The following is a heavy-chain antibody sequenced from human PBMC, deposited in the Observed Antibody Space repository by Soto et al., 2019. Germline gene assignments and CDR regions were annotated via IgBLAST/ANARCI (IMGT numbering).Heavy chain of an antibody. CDR1: GGSISSSNYF. CDR3: ASHRESGYTYGFAWFDP. V-gene: IGHV4-39*01. J-gene: IGHJ5*02. Sequence: SETLSLTCTVSGGSISSSNYFWGWIRQPPGKGLEWIGTIYYSGSTYYNPPLKSRVTISADTSKNQVSLKLSSVTAADTAVYYCASHRESGYTYGFAWFDPWGQGTLVTVSS. CDR2: IYYSGST. D-gene: IGHD5-18*01.